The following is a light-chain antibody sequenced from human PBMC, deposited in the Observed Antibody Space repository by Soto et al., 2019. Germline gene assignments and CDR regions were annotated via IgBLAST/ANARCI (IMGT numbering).Light chain of an antibody. Sequence: QSVLAQPASVSGFPGQSITISCTGNTSDIAGYNYVSWYQQHPGKAPKLLIYEVTTRASGVSHRFSGSKSGNTASLTISGLQAEDEAEYYCNSYTSASFYVFGTGTKVTVL. V-gene: IGLV2-14*01. CDR2: EVT. CDR1: TSDIAGYNY. J-gene: IGLJ1*01. CDR3: NSYTSASFYV.